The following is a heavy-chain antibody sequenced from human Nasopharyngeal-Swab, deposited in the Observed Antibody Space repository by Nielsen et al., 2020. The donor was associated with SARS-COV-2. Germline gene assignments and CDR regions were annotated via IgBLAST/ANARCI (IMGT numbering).Heavy chain of an antibody. Sequence: TLSLTCTVSGGSISSGGYYWSWIRQHPGKGLEWIGYIYYSGSTYYNPSLKSRVTISVDTSKNQFSLKLSSVTAADTAVYYCARDQRGPIVVKAFDIWGQGTMVTVSS. CDR1: GGSISSGGYY. D-gene: IGHD3-22*01. J-gene: IGHJ3*02. V-gene: IGHV4-31*03. CDR3: ARDQRGPIVVKAFDI. CDR2: IYYSGST.